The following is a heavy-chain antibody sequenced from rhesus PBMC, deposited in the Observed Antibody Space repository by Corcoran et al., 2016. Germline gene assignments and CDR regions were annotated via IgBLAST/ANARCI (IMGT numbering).Heavy chain of an antibody. Sequence: QVQLQESGPGLVKPSETLSLTCTVSGASISYNWWSWIRQPPGKGLEWIGETNGNGEKTNYNPSLKSRVTIPKDASKTQFSLKMPSVTAADTALYYCARDEHSPGWALDVWGRGVLVTVSS. D-gene: IGHD6-31*01. V-gene: IGHV4-80*01. CDR3: ARDEHSPGWALDV. CDR2: TNGNGEKT. CDR1: GASISYNW. J-gene: IGHJ5-2*02.